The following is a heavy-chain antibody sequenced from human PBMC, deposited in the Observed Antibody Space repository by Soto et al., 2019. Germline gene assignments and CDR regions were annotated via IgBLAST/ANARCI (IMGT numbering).Heavy chain of an antibody. CDR3: VRLGGVVAATPPPWFDP. D-gene: IGHD2-15*01. CDR2: ISAYNGNR. Sequence: ASVKVSCKASGYSFTSYSISWVRQAPGQGLEYMGWISAYNGNRNYAQNFQDRVTMTIDTSTSTAYMEIRSLRSDDTAVYYCVRLGGVVAATPPPWFDPWGQGTLVTVSS. CDR1: GYSFTSYS. V-gene: IGHV1-18*01. J-gene: IGHJ5*02.